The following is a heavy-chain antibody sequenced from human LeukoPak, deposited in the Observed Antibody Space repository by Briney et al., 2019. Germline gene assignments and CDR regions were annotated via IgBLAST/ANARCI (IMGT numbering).Heavy chain of an antibody. CDR3: ARDQYCTNTNCYPYFDY. D-gene: IGHD2-2*01. CDR1: GYTFTGYY. J-gene: IGHJ4*02. Sequence: ASVKVSCKASGYTFTGYYMHWVRPAPGQGVEWRGWINLNSGVTNYTQKFQGRVTMTRDTSISKAYMELSSLRSDDTAVYYCARDQYCTNTNCYPYFDYWGQGTLVTVSS. V-gene: IGHV1-2*02. CDR2: INLNSGVT.